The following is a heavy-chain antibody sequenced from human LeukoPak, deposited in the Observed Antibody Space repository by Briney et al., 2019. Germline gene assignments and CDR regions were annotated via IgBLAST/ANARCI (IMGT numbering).Heavy chain of an antibody. CDR1: GFTFSTYS. CDR3: ARDRGSHNY. V-gene: IGHV3-48*02. J-gene: IGHJ4*02. Sequence: GGSLRLSCAASGFTFSTYSMNWVRQAPGKGLEWVSYISSSSSTIYYADSVKGRFTISRDNAKNSLSLQMDSLRDVDTAVYYCARDRGSHNYWGQETLVTVST. CDR2: ISSSSSTI. D-gene: IGHD1-26*01.